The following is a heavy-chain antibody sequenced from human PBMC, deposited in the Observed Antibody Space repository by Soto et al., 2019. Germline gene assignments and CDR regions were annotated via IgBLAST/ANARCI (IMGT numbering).Heavy chain of an antibody. Sequence: PVQSMTIYRRGSGDSLTIYWISWVRQMPGKGLEWMGRIDPSDSYTNYSPSFQGHVTISADKSISTAYLRWSSLKASDTAMYYCARHSADYYDSSPSWFDPWGQRTLVTVSS. J-gene: IGHJ5*02. CDR3: ARHSADYYDSSPSWFDP. CDR2: IDPSDSYT. V-gene: IGHV5-10-1*01. CDR1: GDSLTIYW. D-gene: IGHD3-22*01.